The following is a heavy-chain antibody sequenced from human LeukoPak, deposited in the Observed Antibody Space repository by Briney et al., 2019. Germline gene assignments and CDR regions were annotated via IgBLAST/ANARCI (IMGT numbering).Heavy chain of an antibody. CDR1: GYTFTSYY. V-gene: IGHV1-46*01. CDR3: ARDGSSGWYSYYYGMDV. Sequence: ASVKVSCKASGYTFTSYYMHWVRQAPGRGLEWMGIINPSGGSTSYAQKFQGRVTITRDTSASTAYMELSSLRSEDTAVYYCARDGSSGWYSYYYGMDVWGQGTTVTVSS. CDR2: INPSGGST. D-gene: IGHD6-19*01. J-gene: IGHJ6*02.